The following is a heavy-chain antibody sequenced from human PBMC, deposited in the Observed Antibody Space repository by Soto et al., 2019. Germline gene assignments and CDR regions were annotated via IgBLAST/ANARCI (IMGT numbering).Heavy chain of an antibody. V-gene: IGHV1-24*01. CDR2: FDPEDGET. CDR1: GYTLTELS. D-gene: IGHD3-3*01. J-gene: IGHJ4*02. Sequence: ASVKVSCKVSGYTLTELSMHWVRQAPGKGLEWMGGFDPEDGETIYAQKFQGRVTMTEDTSTDTAYMELSSLRSEDTAVYYCATGTAVRYDFWSGYYPYYFDYWGQGTLVTVSS. CDR3: ATGTAVRYDFWSGYYPYYFDY.